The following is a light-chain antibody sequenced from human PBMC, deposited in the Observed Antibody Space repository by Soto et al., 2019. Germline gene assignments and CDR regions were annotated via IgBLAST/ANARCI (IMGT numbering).Light chain of an antibody. CDR3: QQYNNWNT. CDR1: QSVSSN. Sequence: EIVMTQSPATLSVSPGERATLSCRASQSVSSNLAWYQQKPGQAPRLLIYGASTRATGIPARFSGSGSGTEFPLTISSLQSEDFVVYYCQQYNNWNTFGQGTKLESK. J-gene: IGKJ2*01. V-gene: IGKV3-15*01. CDR2: GAS.